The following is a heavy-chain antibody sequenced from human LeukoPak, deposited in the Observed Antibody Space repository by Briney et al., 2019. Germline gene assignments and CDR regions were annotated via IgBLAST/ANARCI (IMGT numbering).Heavy chain of an antibody. CDR3: SKDGTPKFDY. J-gene: IGHJ4*02. V-gene: IGHV3-30*18. Sequence: PGGSLRLSCVASTFTFNTYGMLWVRQAPGKGLEWVATISSDGRNEHYADPVLGRFTISRDNSKNTLYLRMDNLRAEDTAVYYCSKDGTPKFDYWGQGTLVTVSS. CDR1: TFTFNTYG. CDR2: ISSDGRNE. D-gene: IGHD1-26*01.